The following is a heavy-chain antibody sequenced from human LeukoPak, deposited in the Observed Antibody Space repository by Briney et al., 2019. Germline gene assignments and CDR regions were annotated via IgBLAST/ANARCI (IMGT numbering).Heavy chain of an antibody. Sequence: PGGSLRLSCAASGLTFSSYYMTWVRQAPGKGLEWAANINQDGSERYYVDSVKGRFTISRDNAKNSLYLQMNSLRAEDTAVYYCARPNFYPDYWGQGTLVTVSS. D-gene: IGHD1-1*01. CDR3: ARPNFYPDY. J-gene: IGHJ4*02. CDR1: GLTFSSYY. V-gene: IGHV3-7*01. CDR2: INQDGSER.